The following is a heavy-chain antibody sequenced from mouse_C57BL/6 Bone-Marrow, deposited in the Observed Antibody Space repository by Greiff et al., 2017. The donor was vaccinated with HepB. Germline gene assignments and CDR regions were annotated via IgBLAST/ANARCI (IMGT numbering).Heavy chain of an antibody. D-gene: IGHD2-2*01. J-gene: IGHJ1*03. CDR1: GYTFTSYW. Sequence: QVQLQQPGAELVKPGASVKLSCKASGYTFTSYWMHWVKQRPGQGLEWIGMIHPNSGSTNYNEKFKSKATLTVDKSSSTAYMQLSSLTSEDYAVYDCAREGYDWYFDVWGTGTTVTVSS. CDR3: AREGYDWYFDV. V-gene: IGHV1-64*01. CDR2: IHPNSGST.